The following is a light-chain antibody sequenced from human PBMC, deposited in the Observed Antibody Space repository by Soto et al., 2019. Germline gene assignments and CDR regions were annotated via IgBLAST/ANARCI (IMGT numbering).Light chain of an antibody. CDR1: SSNIGAGYD. V-gene: IGLV1-40*01. Sequence: QSVLTQPPSVSGAPGQRGTIPCTGCSSNIGAGYDVHREQPLPGTAPKLLIYGNSNRPSGVPDRFSGSKSGTSASLAITGLQAEDEADYYCLSYDSSRYVCGTGTKVTVL. CDR2: GNS. CDR3: LSYDSSRYV. J-gene: IGLJ1*01.